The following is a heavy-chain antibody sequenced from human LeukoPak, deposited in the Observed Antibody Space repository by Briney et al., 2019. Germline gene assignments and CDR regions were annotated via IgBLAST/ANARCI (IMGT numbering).Heavy chain of an antibody. J-gene: IGHJ6*03. CDR3: AGTTVTPTGYYYYYMDV. D-gene: IGHD4-17*01. CDR2: ICYIGSA. V-gene: IGHV4-39*01. Sequence: PSETLCLTCTVSGGAISSSSYDWGWIRQPPGRGREWIGSICYIGSAYYNPSLTSRATLSLHTSKNQFSLQLTSVTAADTAVYYCAGTTVTPTGYYYYYMDVWGKGTTVTVSS. CDR1: GGAISSSSYD.